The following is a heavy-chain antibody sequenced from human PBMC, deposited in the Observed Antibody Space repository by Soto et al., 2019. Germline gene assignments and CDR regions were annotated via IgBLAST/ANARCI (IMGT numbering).Heavy chain of an antibody. CDR2: IKSKTDGGTT. D-gene: IGHD1-1*01. V-gene: IGHV3-15*07. CDR1: GFTFSDAW. Sequence: SLRLSCAASGFTFSDAWINWVRQAPGKGLEWVGRIKSKTDGGTTDYAAPVKGRFTISRDDSKNTLYLQMNSLKTEDTAVYYCTTGMGYNPGFDYWGQGTLVTVS. J-gene: IGHJ4*02. CDR3: TTGMGYNPGFDY.